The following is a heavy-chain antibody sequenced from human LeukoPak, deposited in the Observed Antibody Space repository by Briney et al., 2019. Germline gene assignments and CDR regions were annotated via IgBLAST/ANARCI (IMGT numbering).Heavy chain of an antibody. CDR2: ISWNSGSI. V-gene: IGHV3-9*01. J-gene: IGHJ6*02. CDR3: AKDGALYYYDSSGYYSSYGMDV. CDR1: GFTFDDYA. D-gene: IGHD3-22*01. Sequence: GGSLRLSRAASGFTFDDYAMHWVRQAPGKGLEWVSGISWNSGSIGYADSVKGRFTISRDNAKNSLYLQMNSLRAEDTALYYCAKDGALYYYDSSGYYSSYGMDVWGQGTTVTVSS.